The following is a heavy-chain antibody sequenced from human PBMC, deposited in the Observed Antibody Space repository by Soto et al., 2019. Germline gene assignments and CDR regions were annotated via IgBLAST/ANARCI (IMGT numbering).Heavy chain of an antibody. CDR1: GYTFTSYA. V-gene: IGHV1-3*01. CDR2: INAGNGST. Sequence: ASVKVSCKASGYTFTSYAMHWVRQAPGQRLEWMGWINAGNGSTKYSQKFQGRVTITRDTSASTAYMELSSLRSEDTAVYYCARKRVATFDYWGQGTLVTVSS. J-gene: IGHJ4*02. D-gene: IGHD5-12*01. CDR3: ARKRVATFDY.